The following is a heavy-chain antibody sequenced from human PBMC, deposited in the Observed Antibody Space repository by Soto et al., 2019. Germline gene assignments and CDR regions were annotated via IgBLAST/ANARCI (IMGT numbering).Heavy chain of an antibody. CDR3: ARSLLDEYSSSWRSAYYGMDV. D-gene: IGHD2-2*01. V-gene: IGHV1-8*01. Sequence: ASVKVSCKASGYTFTSYDINWVRQATGQGLEWMGWMNPNSGSTNNAQKLQGRVTMTRDTSTSTVYMELSALISDDTAVYFCARSLLDEYSSSWRSAYYGMDVWGQGTTVTVSS. J-gene: IGHJ6*02. CDR2: MNPNSGST. CDR1: GYTFTSYD.